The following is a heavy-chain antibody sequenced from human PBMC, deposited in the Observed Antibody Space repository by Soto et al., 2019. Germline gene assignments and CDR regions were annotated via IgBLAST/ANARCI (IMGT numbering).Heavy chain of an antibody. CDR2: IIPILGIA. D-gene: IGHD1-20*01. Sequence: GASVKVSWKASGGTFSSYTISWVRQAPGQGLEWMGRIIPILGIANYAQKFQGRVTITADKSTSTAYMELSSLRSEDTAVYYCARADNRDSYYYYMHVWGKGTTVTVSS. J-gene: IGHJ6*03. CDR1: GGTFSSYT. V-gene: IGHV1-69*02. CDR3: ARADNRDSYYYYMHV.